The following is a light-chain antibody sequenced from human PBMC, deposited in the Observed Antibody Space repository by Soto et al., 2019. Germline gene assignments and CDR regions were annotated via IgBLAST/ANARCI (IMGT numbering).Light chain of an antibody. V-gene: IGKV1-5*03. Sequence: DIQMTQSPSTLSASVGDRVTITCRASQTISSWLAWYQQKPGKAPKLLIYKASSLESAVPSRYSGSGSGTEFTITISSLQPDDFETYYCQQYNSYPYTFGQGTKVDIK. J-gene: IGKJ2*01. CDR3: QQYNSYPYT. CDR2: KAS. CDR1: QTISSW.